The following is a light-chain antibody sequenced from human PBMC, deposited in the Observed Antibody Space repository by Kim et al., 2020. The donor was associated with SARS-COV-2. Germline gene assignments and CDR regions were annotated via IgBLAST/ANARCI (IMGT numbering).Light chain of an antibody. CDR1: SSNIGAGNV. J-gene: IGLJ3*02. CDR2: GNS. Sequence: QSVLTQPPSVSGSPGQMVTISCTGSSSNIGAGNVVHWYQQLPGTAPKLLVSGNSDQPSGVPDRFSGSKSGPSASLDIIGLQAEDEADYYCQSYDSNLRGWVFGGGTQLTVL. CDR3: QSYDSNLRGWV. V-gene: IGLV1-40*01.